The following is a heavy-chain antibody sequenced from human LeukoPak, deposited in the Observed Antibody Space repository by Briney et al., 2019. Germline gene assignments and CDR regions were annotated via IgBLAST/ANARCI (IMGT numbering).Heavy chain of an antibody. CDR2: ISYDGSNK. CDR1: GFTFDDYG. J-gene: IGHJ4*02. CDR3: AKDTEQWLGLDY. V-gene: IGHV3-30*18. Sequence: GGSLRLSCAASGFTFDDYGMSWVRQAPGKGLEWVAVISYDGSNKYYADSVKGRFTISRDNSKNTLYLQMNSLRAEDTAVYYCAKDTEQWLGLDYWGQGTLVTVSS. D-gene: IGHD6-19*01.